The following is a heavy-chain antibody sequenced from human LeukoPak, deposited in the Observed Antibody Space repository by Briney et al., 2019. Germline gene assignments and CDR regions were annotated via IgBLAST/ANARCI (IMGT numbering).Heavy chain of an antibody. CDR1: GFTFSSYA. J-gene: IGHJ4*02. Sequence: GGSLRLSCEASGFTFSSYAMSWSRQAPGKGLEWVSAISGSGGSTYYADSVKGRFTISRDNSRNTLYLQMNSLRAEDTAVYYCAKGGSFYYDTSGYLYWGQGTLVTVSS. CDR3: AKGGSFYYDTSGYLY. CDR2: ISGSGGST. D-gene: IGHD3-22*01. V-gene: IGHV3-23*01.